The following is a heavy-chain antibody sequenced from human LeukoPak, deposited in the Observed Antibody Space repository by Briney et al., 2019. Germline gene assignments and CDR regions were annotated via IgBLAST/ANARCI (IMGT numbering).Heavy chain of an antibody. Sequence: GASVKVSCKASGHTFTGYYMHWVRQAPGQGLEWMGWINPNSGGTNYAQKFQGRVTMTRDTSISTAYMELSRLRSDDTAVYYCARAGTSHGGGPGEYYYYYYMDVWGKGTTVTVSS. CDR3: ARAGTSHGGGPGEYYYYYYMDV. CDR1: GHTFTGYY. V-gene: IGHV1-2*02. D-gene: IGHD3-10*01. J-gene: IGHJ6*03. CDR2: INPNSGGT.